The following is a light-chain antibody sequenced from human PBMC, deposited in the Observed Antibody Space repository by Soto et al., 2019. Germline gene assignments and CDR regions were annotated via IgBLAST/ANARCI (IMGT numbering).Light chain of an antibody. V-gene: IGKV3-20*01. CDR1: QSLGGS. Sequence: EIVMTQSPATLSVSPWERATLSCRASQSLGGSLAWYQQKPGQAPRLLIYGASSRATGIPDRFSGSGSGTDFTLTISRLEPEDFAVYYCQQYGSSPTFGQGTKVDIK. J-gene: IGKJ1*01. CDR2: GAS. CDR3: QQYGSSPT.